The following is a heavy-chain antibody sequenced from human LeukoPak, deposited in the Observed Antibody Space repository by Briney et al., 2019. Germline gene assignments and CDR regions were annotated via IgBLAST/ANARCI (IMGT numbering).Heavy chain of an antibody. Sequence: PGGSLGLSCAASGFTVSSNYMSWVRQAPGKGLEWVSVIYSGGSTYYADSVKGRFTISRDNSKNTLYLQMNSLRAEDTAVYYCARDPGGGELFHWGQGTLVTVSS. CDR2: IYSGGST. J-gene: IGHJ4*02. CDR3: ARDPGGGELFH. V-gene: IGHV3-53*01. CDR1: GFTVSSNY. D-gene: IGHD3-10*01.